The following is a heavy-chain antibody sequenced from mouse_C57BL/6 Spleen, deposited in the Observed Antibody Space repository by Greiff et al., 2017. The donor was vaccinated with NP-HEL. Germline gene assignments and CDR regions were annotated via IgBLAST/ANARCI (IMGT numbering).Heavy chain of an antibody. J-gene: IGHJ4*01. V-gene: IGHV3-1*01. D-gene: IGHD3-3*01. CDR3: ARDRGYYAMDY. Sequence: VQLKQSGPGMVKPSQSLSLTCTVTGYSITSGYDWHWIRHFPGNKLEWMGYISYSGSTNYNPSLKSRISITHGTSKNHFFLKLNSVTTEDTATYYCARDRGYYAMDYWGQGTSVTVSS. CDR1: GYSITSGYD. CDR2: ISYSGST.